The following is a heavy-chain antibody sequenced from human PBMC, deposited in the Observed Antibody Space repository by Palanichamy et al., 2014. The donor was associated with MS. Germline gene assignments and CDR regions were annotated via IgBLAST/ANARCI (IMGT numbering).Heavy chain of an antibody. CDR2: IWFDGSNQ. V-gene: IGHV3-33*03. CDR3: ATDYVGYSSRWPFESFQH. Sequence: QVQLVESGGGVVQPGRSLRLSCAASGFTFSSYGMHWVRQPPGKGLEWVAVIWFDGSNQYYRDSVKGRFTISRDNSKNTLFLQMSSLRAEDTAVYYCATDYVGYSSRWPFESFQHWGLGTLVTVSS. CDR1: GFTFSSYG. D-gene: IGHD6-13*01. J-gene: IGHJ1*01.